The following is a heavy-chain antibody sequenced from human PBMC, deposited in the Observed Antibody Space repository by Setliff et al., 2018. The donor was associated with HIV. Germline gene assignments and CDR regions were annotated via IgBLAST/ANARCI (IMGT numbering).Heavy chain of an antibody. CDR2: VFHSGST. V-gene: IGHV4-38-2*01. Sequence: SETLSLTCAVSGYSIRSGSYWGWIRQPPGKGLEWIGGVFHSGSTYYKPSLKSRVTISVDMSKNQFSLKLSSVTAADTAVYYCATHYDMLSGHHYWGQGTLVTSPQ. CDR3: ATHYDMLSGHHY. CDR1: GYSIRSGSY. D-gene: IGHD3-9*01. J-gene: IGHJ4*02.